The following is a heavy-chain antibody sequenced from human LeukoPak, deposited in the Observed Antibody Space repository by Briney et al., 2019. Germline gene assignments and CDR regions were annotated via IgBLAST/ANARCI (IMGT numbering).Heavy chain of an antibody. Sequence: GAPVKVSCKASGYTFTGYYMHWVRQAPGQGLEWMGWINPNSGGTNYAQKFQGRVTMTRDTSISTAYMELSRLRSDDTAVYYCARDHQYSSGWYAYNWFDPWGQGTLVTVSS. V-gene: IGHV1-2*02. D-gene: IGHD6-19*01. J-gene: IGHJ5*02. CDR2: INPNSGGT. CDR1: GYTFTGYY. CDR3: ARDHQYSSGWYAYNWFDP.